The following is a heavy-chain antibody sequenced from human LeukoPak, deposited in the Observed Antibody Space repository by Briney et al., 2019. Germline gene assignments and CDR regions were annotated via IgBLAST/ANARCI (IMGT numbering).Heavy chain of an antibody. Sequence: PSETLSLTCTVSGGSISSSSYYWGWIRQPPGKGLEWIGRIYYSGSTYYNPSLKSRVTISVDTSKNQFSLKLSSVTAADSAVYYCARVEPVAAFDYWGQGTLVTVSS. CDR1: GGSISSSSYY. V-gene: IGHV4-39*07. J-gene: IGHJ4*02. D-gene: IGHD6-19*01. CDR2: IYYSGST. CDR3: ARVEPVAAFDY.